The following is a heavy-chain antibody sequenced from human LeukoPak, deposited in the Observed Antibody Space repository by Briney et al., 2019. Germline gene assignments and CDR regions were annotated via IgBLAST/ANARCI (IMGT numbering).Heavy chain of an antibody. CDR2: IYSGGNT. J-gene: IGHJ1*01. V-gene: IGHV3-66*01. CDR1: GFTVSSDY. CDR3: ARGSMTSVYFPL. Sequence: SGGSLRLSCVGSGFTVSSDYMTWVRQAPGKWLEWVSVIYSGGNTYYADSVKGRFTISRDNSENTLYLQMNSLRAEDMAVYYCARGSMTSVYFPLWGQGTLVTVSS.